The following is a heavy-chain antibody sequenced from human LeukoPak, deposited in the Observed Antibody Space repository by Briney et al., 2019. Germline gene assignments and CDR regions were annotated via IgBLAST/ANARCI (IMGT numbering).Heavy chain of an antibody. CDR1: GFTFSRYW. D-gene: IGHD2-21*02. CDR2: IKEDGSEK. J-gene: IGHJ4*02. Sequence: GGSLRLSCAASGFTFSRYWMSWVRQAPGKGLEWVANIKEDGSEKSYVDSVKGRFTISRDNAKNSLYLQMNTLRAEDTAVYYCARGPAYCGADCYSYFVSWGQGTLVTVSS. CDR3: ARGPAYCGADCYSYFVS. V-gene: IGHV3-7*04.